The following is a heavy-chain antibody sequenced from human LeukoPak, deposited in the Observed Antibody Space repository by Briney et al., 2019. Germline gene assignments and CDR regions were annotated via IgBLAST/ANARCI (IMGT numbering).Heavy chain of an antibody. D-gene: IGHD3-10*01. J-gene: IGHJ4*02. V-gene: IGHV3-21*01. CDR2: ISSSSSYI. CDR3: ARDRNYYGSGGYQFDY. CDR1: GFTFSNYA. Sequence: GGSLRLSCAASGFTFSNYAMHWVRQAPGKGLELVSSISSSSSYIYYADSVKGRFTISRDNAKNSLYLQMNSLRAEDTAVYYCARDRNYYGSGGYQFDYWGQGTLVTVSS.